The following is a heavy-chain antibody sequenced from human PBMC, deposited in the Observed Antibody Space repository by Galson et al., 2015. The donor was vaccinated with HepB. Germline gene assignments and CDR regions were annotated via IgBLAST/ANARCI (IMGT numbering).Heavy chain of an antibody. CDR1: GGTFSSYA. J-gene: IGHJ6*02. CDR2: IIPIFGTA. D-gene: IGHD3-3*01. CDR3: ARGYRITIFGVVITHDPYYYYGMDV. V-gene: IGHV1-69*13. Sequence: SVKVSCKASGGTFSSYAISWVRQAPGQGLEWMGGIIPIFGTANYAQKFQGRVTITADESTSTAYMELSSLRSEDTAVYYCARGYRITIFGVVITHDPYYYYGMDVWGQGTTVTVSS.